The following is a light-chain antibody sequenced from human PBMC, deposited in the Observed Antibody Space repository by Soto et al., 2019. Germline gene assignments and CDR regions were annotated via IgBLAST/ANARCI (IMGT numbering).Light chain of an antibody. CDR3: QQLNSYPRT. V-gene: IGKV1-9*01. Sequence: IQLTQSPSSLSASVGDRVTITYRASQAISSYLAWYQQKPGRAPNLLIYGASTLQSGVPSRFSGSGSGTDFTLTISSLQPEDFATYYCQQLNSYPRTFGQGTKVEIK. CDR1: QAISSY. J-gene: IGKJ1*01. CDR2: GAS.